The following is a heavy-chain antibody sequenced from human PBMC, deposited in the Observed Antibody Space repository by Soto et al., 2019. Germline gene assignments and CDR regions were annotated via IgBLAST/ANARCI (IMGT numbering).Heavy chain of an antibody. Sequence: DVQLLESGGGLVQPGGSLRLSCAASGFTFRSYAMSWVRQAPGKGLEWVSGISGSGISTHYADSVKGRFTVSRDNSKNTIYLQMNSLRAEDTAVYIWAKEPVGPDWYFDLWGRGTLVTVSS. CDR2: ISGSGIST. J-gene: IGHJ2*01. V-gene: IGHV3-23*01. CDR1: GFTFRSYA. CDR3: AKEPVGPDWYFDL.